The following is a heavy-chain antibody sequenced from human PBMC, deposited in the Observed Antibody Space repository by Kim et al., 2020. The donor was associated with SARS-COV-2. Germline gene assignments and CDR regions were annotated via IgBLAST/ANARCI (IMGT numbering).Heavy chain of an antibody. CDR3: VAIRFGEAIAMVEDY. Sequence: GSLRLSCAASGFTFSSYAMHWVRQAPGQGLEWVSFISYGGIKEDYADSVKGRFTISRDNSKNTLYLQMNSLTTDDTAVYFCVAIRFGEAIAMVEDYWGQGTLVAVSS. CDR1: GFTFSSYA. V-gene: IGHV3-30-3*01. J-gene: IGHJ4*02. D-gene: IGHD3-16*02. CDR2: ISYGGIKE.